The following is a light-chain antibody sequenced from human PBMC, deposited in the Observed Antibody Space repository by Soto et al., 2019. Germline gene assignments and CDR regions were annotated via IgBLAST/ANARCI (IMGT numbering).Light chain of an antibody. CDR2: GNS. V-gene: IGLV1-40*01. CDR3: QSYDSSLSGYV. CDR1: SSNIGSNT. Sequence: QSVLTQSPSASGTPGQRVTMSCSGSSSNIGSNTVNWYQQVPGTAPKLLIYGNSNRPSGVPDRFSGSKSGTSASLAITGLQAEDEADYYCQSYDSSLSGYVFGTGTKLTVL. J-gene: IGLJ1*01.